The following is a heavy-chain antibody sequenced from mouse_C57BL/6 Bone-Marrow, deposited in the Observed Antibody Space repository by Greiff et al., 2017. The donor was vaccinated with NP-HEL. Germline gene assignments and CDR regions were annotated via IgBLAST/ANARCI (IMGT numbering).Heavy chain of an antibody. CDR2: IDPSDSYT. Sequence: QVQLQQPGAELVMPGASVKLSCKASGYTFTSYWMHWVKQRPGQGLEWIGEIDPSDSYTNYNQKFKGKSTLTVDKSSSTAYMQLSSLTSEDSAVYYCARGGGLRRWGQGTTLTVSS. CDR1: GYTFTSYW. J-gene: IGHJ2*01. V-gene: IGHV1-69*01. CDR3: ARGGGLRR. D-gene: IGHD2-4*01.